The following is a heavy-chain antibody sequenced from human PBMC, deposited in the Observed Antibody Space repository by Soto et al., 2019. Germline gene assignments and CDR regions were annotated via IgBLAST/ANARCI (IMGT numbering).Heavy chain of an antibody. D-gene: IGHD5-18*01. V-gene: IGHV1-46*01. J-gene: IGHJ6*01. CDR1: GYTFTSYY. CDR2: INPSGGST. CDR3: ASVDTTPRDYYYGMDV. Sequence: ASVKVSCKASGYTFTSYYMHWVRQAPGQGLEWMGIINPSGGSTSYAQKFQGRVTMTRDTSTSTVYMELSSLRSEDTAVYYCASVDTTPRDYYYGMDVWGQGTTVTVSS.